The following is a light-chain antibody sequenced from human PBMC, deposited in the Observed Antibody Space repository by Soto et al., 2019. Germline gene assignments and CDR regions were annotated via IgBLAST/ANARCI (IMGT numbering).Light chain of an antibody. V-gene: IGKV1-39*01. Sequence: IRMTQSPSSFSASTVDRASITCLASKSISNYFNCYQQRPGRAPKLLIYAASSLQSGVPSRFSGSGSGTDFTLIISSLQPEDFVTYYCQQNYSTPITFGQGTRLEIK. J-gene: IGKJ5*01. CDR3: QQNYSTPIT. CDR2: AAS. CDR1: KSISNY.